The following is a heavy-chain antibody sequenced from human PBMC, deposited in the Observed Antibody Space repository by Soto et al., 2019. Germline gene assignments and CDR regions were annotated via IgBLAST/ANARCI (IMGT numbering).Heavy chain of an antibody. Sequence: PSETLSLTCTVSGGSISSSSYYWGWIRQPPGKGLEWIGSIYYSGSTYYNPSLKSRVTISVDTSKNQFSLKLSSVTAADTAVYYCASQLGYCSGGSCYSVFGYDYWGQGTLVTVSS. J-gene: IGHJ4*02. V-gene: IGHV4-39*01. CDR2: IYYSGST. CDR3: ASQLGYCSGGSCYSVFGYDY. CDR1: GGSISSSSYY. D-gene: IGHD2-15*01.